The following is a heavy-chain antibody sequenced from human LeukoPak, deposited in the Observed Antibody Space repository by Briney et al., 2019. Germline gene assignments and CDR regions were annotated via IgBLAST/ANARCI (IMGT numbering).Heavy chain of an antibody. CDR2: IYYRSKWYN. CDR1: GGSVSSKNGA. J-gene: IGHJ4*02. D-gene: IGHD4-17*01. CDR3: ARDRDDYGDYYFDY. V-gene: IGHV6-1*01. Sequence: SQTLSLTCAISGGSVSSKNGAWNWIRQSPSRGLEWLGRIYYRSKWYNDYAVSVKSRITITPDTSKNQFSLQLNSVTPEDTAVYYCARDRDDYGDYYFDYWGQGTLVTVSS.